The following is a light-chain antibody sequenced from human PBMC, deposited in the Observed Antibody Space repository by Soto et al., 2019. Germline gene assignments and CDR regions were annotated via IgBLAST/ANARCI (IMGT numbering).Light chain of an antibody. Sequence: EKVLTQSQASLAVSPLGRSRVXRRAGQNLHTNLAWYQQTPGQAPRLLFYGASTGATGTPASFSGSGSGTEFTLTISSLQSEDFAVYYCQQYIRWPLTCGGGTKVDIK. CDR3: QQYIRWPLT. CDR2: GAS. V-gene: IGKV3-15*01. CDR1: QNLHTN. J-gene: IGKJ4*01.